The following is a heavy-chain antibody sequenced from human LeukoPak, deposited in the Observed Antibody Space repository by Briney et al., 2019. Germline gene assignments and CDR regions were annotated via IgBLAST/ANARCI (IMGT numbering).Heavy chain of an antibody. CDR1: GGTFSSYA. Sequence: SVKVSCKASGGTFSSYAISWVRQAPGQGLEWMGGIIPIFGTANYAQKFQSRVTITADKSTSTAYMELSSLRSEDTAVYYCARLMVRGANWFDPWGQGTLVTVSS. V-gene: IGHV1-69*06. CDR2: IIPIFGTA. J-gene: IGHJ5*02. CDR3: ARLMVRGANWFDP. D-gene: IGHD3-10*01.